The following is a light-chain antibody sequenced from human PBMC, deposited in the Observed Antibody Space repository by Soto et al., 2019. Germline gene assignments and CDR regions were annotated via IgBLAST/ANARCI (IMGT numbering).Light chain of an antibody. CDR3: SSYTSSSTLV. J-gene: IGLJ2*01. CDR2: DVS. V-gene: IGLV2-14*01. CDR1: SSDVGGYNY. Sequence: QSALTQPASVSGSPGQSITISCTGTSSDVGGYNYVSWYQQHPGKAPKLMIYDVSNRPSGVSNRFSGSKSGNTASLTISGLRAEEEADYYCSSYTSSSTLVFGGGTKLTAL.